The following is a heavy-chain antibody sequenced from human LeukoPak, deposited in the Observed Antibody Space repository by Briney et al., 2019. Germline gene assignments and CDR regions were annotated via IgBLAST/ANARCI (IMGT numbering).Heavy chain of an antibody. D-gene: IGHD3-10*01. CDR1: GGSISSGGYY. J-gene: IGHJ5*02. Sequence: SETPSLTCTVSGGSISSGGYYWSWIRQHPGKGLEWIGYIYYSGSTYYNPSLKSRVTISVDTSKNQFSLKLSSVTAADTAVYYCARGAHYYGSGSYSLTGLNWFDPWGQGTLVTVSS. CDR2: IYYSGST. V-gene: IGHV4-31*03. CDR3: ARGAHYYGSGSYSLTGLNWFDP.